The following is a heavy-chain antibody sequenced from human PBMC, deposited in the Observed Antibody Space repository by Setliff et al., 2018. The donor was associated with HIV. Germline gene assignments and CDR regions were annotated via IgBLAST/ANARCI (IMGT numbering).Heavy chain of an antibody. CDR3: AKGAGFYGDYTFDH. Sequence: SDTLSLTCTVSGPSINIHYWSWIRQSPGKASEWIGYIYSTGSTNYNPSLQSRVTISMVASRNQFSLKVTSVTAADTAVYYCAKGAGFYGDYTFDHWGQGRQVTVSS. CDR1: GPSINIHY. J-gene: IGHJ4*02. CDR2: IYSTGST. V-gene: IGHV4-59*11. D-gene: IGHD4-17*01.